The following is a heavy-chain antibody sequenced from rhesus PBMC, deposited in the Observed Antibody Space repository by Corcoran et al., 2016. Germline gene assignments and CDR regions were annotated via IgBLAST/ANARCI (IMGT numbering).Heavy chain of an antibody. V-gene: IGHV4-106*01. J-gene: IGHJ6*01. Sequence: QVQLQESGPGLVKPSETLSLTCAVSGGSLSDSYYWRWIRPPPGTGLEWIVYLYGSGDSTYYTPSLKSRVTISTDTSKNQFSLKLSSVTAADTAVYYCARRETMVAPYGLDSWGQGVLVTVSS. CDR3: ARRETMVAPYGLDS. CDR2: LYGSGDST. CDR1: GGSLSDSYY. D-gene: IGHD4-4*01.